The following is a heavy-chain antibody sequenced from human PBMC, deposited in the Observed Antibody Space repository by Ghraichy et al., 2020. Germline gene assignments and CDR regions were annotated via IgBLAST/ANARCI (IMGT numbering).Heavy chain of an antibody. CDR2: VSTHNDNT. D-gene: IGHD1-1*01. V-gene: IGHV1-18*01. J-gene: IGHJ3*01. Sequence: ASVKVSCKTSGYSFSRKGISWVRQAPGQGLEWVGWVSTHNDNTNYAQKFEDRVTMTRDTFTSTVHMELRSLRSDDTAVYYCAREDWNAFDLWGQGTLVTVSS. CDR1: GYSFSRKG. CDR3: AREDWNAFDL.